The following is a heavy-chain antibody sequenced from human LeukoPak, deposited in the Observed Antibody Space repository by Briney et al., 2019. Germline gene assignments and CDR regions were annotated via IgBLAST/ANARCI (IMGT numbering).Heavy chain of an antibody. J-gene: IGHJ5*02. Sequence: ASVRVSCRTSGYTFTNYDINWVRQAPGQGLEWMGWMNPNSGNTGYAQKFQGRVTMTRNTSISTAYMELSSLRSEDTAVYYCARPHCSSTDCHPPEWFDPWGQGTLVTVSS. CDR3: ARPHCSSTDCHPPEWFDP. CDR2: MNPNSGNT. D-gene: IGHD2-2*01. CDR1: GYTFTNYD. V-gene: IGHV1-8*01.